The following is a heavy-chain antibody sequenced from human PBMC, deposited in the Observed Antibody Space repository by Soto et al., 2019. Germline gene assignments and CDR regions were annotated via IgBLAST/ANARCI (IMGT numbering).Heavy chain of an antibody. V-gene: IGHV4-59*01. CDR1: GDSFSRYK. CDR3: AREWSAFDY. J-gene: IGHJ4*02. CDR2: MYSSGYT. Sequence: SETLSLTCTVSGDSFSRYKWSWIRQPPGKGLEYIGYMYSSGYTDYNPSLKSRVTMSLDMSKNQYSLKLTSATAADTAVYYCAREWSAFDYWGQGTLVTVS. D-gene: IGHD2-15*01.